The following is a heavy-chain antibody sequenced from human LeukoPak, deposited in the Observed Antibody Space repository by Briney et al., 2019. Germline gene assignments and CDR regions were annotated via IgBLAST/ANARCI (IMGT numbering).Heavy chain of an antibody. Sequence: PGGSLRLSCAASGFTFNSYAISWVRQAPGKGLEWVSAISGSGGSTYYADSVKGRFTISRDKSKNTLYLQMNSLRAEDTAVYYCAKDLTTVDYFDYWGQGTLVTVSS. CDR1: GFTFNSYA. CDR2: ISGSGGST. V-gene: IGHV3-23*01. CDR3: AKDLTTVDYFDY. D-gene: IGHD4-11*01. J-gene: IGHJ4*02.